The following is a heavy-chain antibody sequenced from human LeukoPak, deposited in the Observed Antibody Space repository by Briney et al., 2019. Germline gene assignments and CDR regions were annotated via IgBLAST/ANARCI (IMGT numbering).Heavy chain of an antibody. D-gene: IGHD6-19*01. CDR1: GGSISSYY. Sequence: SETLSLTCTVSGGSISSYYWSWIRQPPGKGLEWIGYIHYSGSTNYNPSLKSRVTISVDTSKNQFSLKLSSVTAADTAVYYCARDLGGWYGGSWFDPWGQGTLVTVSS. CDR3: ARDLGGWYGGSWFDP. J-gene: IGHJ5*02. CDR2: IHYSGST. V-gene: IGHV4-59*01.